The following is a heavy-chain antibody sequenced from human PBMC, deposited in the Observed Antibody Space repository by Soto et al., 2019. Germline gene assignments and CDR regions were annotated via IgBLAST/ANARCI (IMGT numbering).Heavy chain of an antibody. CDR1: GGSISSGGYY. D-gene: IGHD7-27*01. J-gene: IGHJ4*02. V-gene: IGHV3-72*01. Sequence: LSLTCTVSGGSISSGGYYWSWVRQAPGKGLEWVGRSRNKANSYTTISVASVKGRFTFSRDDSKNLVYLQMNSLKTEDTAVYYCARDYWGSLDSWGQGTLVTVPQ. CDR2: SRNKANSYTT. CDR3: ARDYWGSLDS.